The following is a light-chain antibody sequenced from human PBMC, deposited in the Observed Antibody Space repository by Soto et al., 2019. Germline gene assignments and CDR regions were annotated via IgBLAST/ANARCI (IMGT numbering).Light chain of an antibody. CDR2: EVS. V-gene: IGLV2-14*01. Sequence: QSALTQPASVSGSPGQSITISCTGTSSDVGGYNYVSWYQQHPGKAPKLMIYEVSNRPSGVSNRFSGSKSGNTASLTISGLQAEDGADYYCSSYTRSSTLFGGGTQLPVL. CDR3: SSYTRSSTL. J-gene: IGLJ2*01. CDR1: SSDVGGYNY.